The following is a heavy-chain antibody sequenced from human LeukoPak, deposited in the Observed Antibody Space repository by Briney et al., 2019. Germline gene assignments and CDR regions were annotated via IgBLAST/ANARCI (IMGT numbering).Heavy chain of an antibody. J-gene: IGHJ4*02. V-gene: IGHV3-23*01. CDR1: GFTFSSYA. Sequence: PGGSLRLSCAASGFTFSSYAKSWVRQAPGKGLEWVSGISGSGGSTYYADSVKGRFTISRDNSRNTLYLQMNSPRAEDTAVYYCXIXPGXSSGWYEVNYWGQGTLVTVSS. CDR3: XIXPGXSSGWYEVNY. CDR2: ISGSGGST. D-gene: IGHD6-13*01.